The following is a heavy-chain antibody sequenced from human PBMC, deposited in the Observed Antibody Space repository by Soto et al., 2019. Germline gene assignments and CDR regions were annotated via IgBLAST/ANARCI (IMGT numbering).Heavy chain of an antibody. J-gene: IGHJ6*03. D-gene: IGHD1-26*01. CDR3: ARGGYYFYMDV. Sequence: QVQLQESGPGLVKPSGTLSLTCAVSGASIISSSWWSWVRQPPGEGLEWIGQIHHSGSTNYNPSLTSRVTVSVDKSKNQFSLKVTSVTAADTAVYYCARGGYYFYMDVWGKGTTVTVSS. V-gene: IGHV4-4*02. CDR2: IHHSGST. CDR1: GASIISSSW.